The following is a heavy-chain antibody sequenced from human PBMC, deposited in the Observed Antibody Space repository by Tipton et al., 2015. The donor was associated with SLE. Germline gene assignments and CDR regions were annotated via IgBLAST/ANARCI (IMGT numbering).Heavy chain of an antibody. Sequence: TLSLTCTVSGGSVSSSSSYWGWIRQPPGQGLEWIGSIYYRGGTHYNPSLKSRVTVSVDTSNNHFSLKVNSAAAADTAVYYCARADGATGLDCWGQGILVTVSS. V-gene: IGHV4-39*07. CDR1: GGSVSSSSSY. CDR3: ARADGATGLDC. J-gene: IGHJ4*02. D-gene: IGHD5-12*01. CDR2: IYYRGGT.